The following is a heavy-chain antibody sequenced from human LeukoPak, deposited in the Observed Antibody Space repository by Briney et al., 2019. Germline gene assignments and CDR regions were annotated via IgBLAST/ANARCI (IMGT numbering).Heavy chain of an antibody. Sequence: PSETLSLTCTVSGGSISSSSYYWGWIRQPPWKGLEWFGSIYYSGSTYYNPSLKSRVTISVDTSKNQFSLKLSSVTAADTAVYYCARQWRYCSSISGLHFDYWGQGTLVTVSS. D-gene: IGHD2-2*01. CDR2: IYYSGST. CDR1: GGSISSSSYY. J-gene: IGHJ4*02. CDR3: ARQWRYCSSISGLHFDY. V-gene: IGHV4-39*01.